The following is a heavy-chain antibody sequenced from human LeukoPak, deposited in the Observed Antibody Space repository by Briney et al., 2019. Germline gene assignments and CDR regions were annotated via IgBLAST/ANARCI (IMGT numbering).Heavy chain of an antibody. Sequence: GGSLRLSCAASGFTFSSYSMNWVRQDPGKGLEWVSSISSSSSYIYYADSVKGRFTISRDNAKNSLYLQMNSLRAEDTAVYYCARDCSSTSCSLDYWGQGTLVTVSS. D-gene: IGHD2-2*01. CDR2: ISSSSSYI. V-gene: IGHV3-21*01. CDR1: GFTFSSYS. J-gene: IGHJ4*02. CDR3: ARDCSSTSCSLDY.